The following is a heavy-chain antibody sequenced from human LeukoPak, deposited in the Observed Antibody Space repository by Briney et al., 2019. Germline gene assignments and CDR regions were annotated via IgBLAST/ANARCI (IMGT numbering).Heavy chain of an antibody. J-gene: IGHJ4*02. Sequence: PSETLSLTCTVSGGSISSSSYYWGWIRXXXXXGLEWIGSIYYSGSTYYNPSLKSRVTISVDTSKNQFSLKLSSVTAADTAVYYCAKGLLLWAAAGLIFDYWGQGTLVTVSS. D-gene: IGHD6-13*01. CDR2: IYYSGST. V-gene: IGHV4-39*01. CDR3: AKGLLLWAAAGLIFDY. CDR1: GGSISSSSYY.